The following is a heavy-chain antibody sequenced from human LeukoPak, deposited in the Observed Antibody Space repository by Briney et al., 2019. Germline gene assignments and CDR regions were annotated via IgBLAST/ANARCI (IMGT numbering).Heavy chain of an antibody. D-gene: IGHD2-2*01. CDR2: ISNSGSST. CDR1: RFTFSDYY. CDR3: ARADRTSWFDY. V-gene: IGHV3-11*05. Sequence: GGSLRLSCAASRFTFSDYYMVWIGQAPGKGLEWVSYISNSGSSTKYAESVKGRFTISRDNAKNSLSLQMNSVRPEDTAVYYCARADRTSWFDYWGQGTLVTVSS. J-gene: IGHJ4*02.